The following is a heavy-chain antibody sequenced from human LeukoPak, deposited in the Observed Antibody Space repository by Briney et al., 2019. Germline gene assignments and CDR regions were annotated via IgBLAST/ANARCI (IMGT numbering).Heavy chain of an antibody. CDR1: GGAISSYY. CDR2: IYYSGST. Sequence: PSETLSLTCTVSGGAISSYYWSWIRQPPGKGLEWIGYIYYSGSTNYNPSLKSRVTISADTSKNQFSLKLSSVTAADTAVYYCARENNDYGGKKAFDYWGQGTLVTVSS. J-gene: IGHJ4*02. CDR3: ARENNDYGGKKAFDY. V-gene: IGHV4-59*12. D-gene: IGHD4-23*01.